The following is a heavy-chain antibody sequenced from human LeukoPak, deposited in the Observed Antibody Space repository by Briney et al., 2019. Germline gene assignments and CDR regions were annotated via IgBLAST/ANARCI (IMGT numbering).Heavy chain of an antibody. CDR1: GFTFGDYA. CDR2: IRSKAYSGTT. Sequence: PGGSLRLSCTASGFTFGDYAMSWVRQAPGKGLEWVGFIRSKAYSGTTEYAASVKGRFTISRDDSKSIAYLQMNSLKTEDTAVYYCTRAPYYDILTGYPATADYWGQGTLVTVSS. J-gene: IGHJ4*02. CDR3: TRAPYYDILTGYPATADY. D-gene: IGHD3-9*01. V-gene: IGHV3-49*04.